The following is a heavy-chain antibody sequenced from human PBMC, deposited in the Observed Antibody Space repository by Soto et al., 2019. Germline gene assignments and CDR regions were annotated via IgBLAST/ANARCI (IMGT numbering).Heavy chain of an antibody. Sequence: LSLSCAASGFTFNIYGMHWVRQAPDKGLEWVALISYDGSNQYYADSVKGRFTISRDNSKNTLFLQMNSLRADDTAVYYCAKDQASGQGSFDSWGQGTLVTVSS. CDR3: AKDQASGQGSFDS. CDR1: GFTFNIYG. J-gene: IGHJ4*02. V-gene: IGHV3-30*18. CDR2: ISYDGSNQ.